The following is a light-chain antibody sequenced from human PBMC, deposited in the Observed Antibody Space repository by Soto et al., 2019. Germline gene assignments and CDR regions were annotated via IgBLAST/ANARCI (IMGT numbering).Light chain of an antibody. Sequence: EIVLTQSPATLSLSPGERATLPCRAVQRFSSYLAWYQKNLGQAPSPLTYDASNRANGIPARFSGSGSGTDFTLTISSLEPEDFAVYYCQQRSNWPLTFGGGTKVEIK. CDR1: QRFSSY. CDR3: QQRSNWPLT. J-gene: IGKJ4*01. CDR2: DAS. V-gene: IGKV3-11*01.